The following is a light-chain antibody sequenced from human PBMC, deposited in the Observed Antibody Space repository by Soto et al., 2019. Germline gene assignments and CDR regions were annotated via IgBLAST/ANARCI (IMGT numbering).Light chain of an antibody. Sequence: EKVLTQSPGTLSLCPGEIAGVAGRASQSISRTYLAWYQQKPVQAPRLLIYATSSGTTGIPDRFSGSGSGTDFTLTISRLETEDFAVYYCQQDGRSRTFGQGTKVDIK. J-gene: IGKJ1*01. CDR2: ATS. V-gene: IGKV3-20*01. CDR1: QSISRTY. CDR3: QQDGRSRT.